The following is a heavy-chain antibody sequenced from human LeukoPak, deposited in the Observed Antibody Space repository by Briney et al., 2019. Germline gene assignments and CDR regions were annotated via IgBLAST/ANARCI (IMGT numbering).Heavy chain of an antibody. D-gene: IGHD3-22*01. Sequence: SVKVSCKASGYTFTSYYMHWVRQAPGQGLEWMGGIIPIFGTANYAQKFQGSVTITTGESTSTAYMELSSLRSEDTAVYYCARAVIEYYYDSSGYSNWFDPWGQGTLVTVSS. CDR1: GYTFTSYY. J-gene: IGHJ5*02. V-gene: IGHV1-69*05. CDR3: ARAVIEYYYDSSGYSNWFDP. CDR2: IIPIFGTA.